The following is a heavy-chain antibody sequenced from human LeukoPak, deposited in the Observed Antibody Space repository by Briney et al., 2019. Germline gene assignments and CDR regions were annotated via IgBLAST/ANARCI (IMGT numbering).Heavy chain of an antibody. D-gene: IGHD3-10*02. CDR2: ISGSGGTT. Sequence: GGTLRLSCAASGFIFSSFGMSWVRQAPGKGPEWVSGISGSGGTTYYADSVKGRFTISRDNSKNTLYLQMNSLRAEDTAVYYCAELGITMIGGVWGKGTTVTISS. V-gene: IGHV3-23*01. J-gene: IGHJ6*04. CDR3: AELGITMIGGV. CDR1: GFIFSSFG.